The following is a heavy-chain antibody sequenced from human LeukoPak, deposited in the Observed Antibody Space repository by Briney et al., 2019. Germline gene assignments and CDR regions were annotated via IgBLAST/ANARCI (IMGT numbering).Heavy chain of an antibody. V-gene: IGHV3-21*04. CDR2: ISTSSSYK. CDR1: GFTFSSYS. D-gene: IGHD3-22*01. Sequence: GGSLRLSCAASGFTFSSYSMNWVRQAPGKGLEWVSSISTSSSYKYYADSVKGRFTISRDNSKNTLYLQMNSLRAEDTAVYYCAKGRGGSGYPFDYWGQGTLVTVSS. J-gene: IGHJ4*02. CDR3: AKGRGGSGYPFDY.